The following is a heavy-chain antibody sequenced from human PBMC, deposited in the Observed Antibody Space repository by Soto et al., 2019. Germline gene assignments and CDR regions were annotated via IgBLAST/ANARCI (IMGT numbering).Heavy chain of an antibody. D-gene: IGHD3-22*01. V-gene: IGHV1-69*13. J-gene: IGHJ4*02. CDR2: IIPIFGTA. CDR1: GGTFSSYA. Sequence: SVKVSCKASGGTFSSYAISWVRQAPGQGLEWMGGIIPIFGTANYAQKFQGRVTITADESTSTAYMELSSLRSEDTAVYYCARGYYYDSSGYYPTLGPFDYWGQGTLVTVSS. CDR3: ARGYYYDSSGYYPTLGPFDY.